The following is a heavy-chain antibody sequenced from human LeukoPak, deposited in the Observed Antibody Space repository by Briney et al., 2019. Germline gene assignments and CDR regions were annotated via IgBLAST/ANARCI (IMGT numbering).Heavy chain of an antibody. CDR3: ARDNYDSSGYPPYYFDY. Sequence: GGSLRLSCAASGFTFSSYAMHWVRQAPGKGLEWVAVTSYDGSNKYYADSVKGRFTISRDNSKNTLYVQMNSLRAEDTAVYYCARDNYDSSGYPPYYFDYWGQGALVTVSS. CDR1: GFTFSSYA. V-gene: IGHV3-30-3*01. J-gene: IGHJ4*02. CDR2: TSYDGSNK. D-gene: IGHD3-22*01.